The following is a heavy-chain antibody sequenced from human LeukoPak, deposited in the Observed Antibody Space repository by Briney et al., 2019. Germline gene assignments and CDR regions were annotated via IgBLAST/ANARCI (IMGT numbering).Heavy chain of an antibody. J-gene: IGHJ4*02. CDR3: ARGVFGEYPFDY. CDR1: GGSISSYY. Sequence: PSETLSLTCTASGGSISSYYWSWIRQPPGKGPEWIGYIYYSGSTNYNPSLKSRVTISVDTSKNQFSLKLSSVTAADTAVYYCARGVFGEYPFDYWGQGTLVTVSS. CDR2: IYYSGST. V-gene: IGHV4-59*01. D-gene: IGHD3-10*02.